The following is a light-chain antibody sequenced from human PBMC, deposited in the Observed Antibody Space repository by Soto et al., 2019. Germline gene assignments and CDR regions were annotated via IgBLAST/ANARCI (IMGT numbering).Light chain of an antibody. J-gene: IGKJ5*01. CDR1: QSIGTW. Sequence: DIQMTQSPSTLSASVGDRVTITCRASQSIGTWLAWYQHRPGKAPSLLIYDASTLRSGVPSRFSGSGSGTEFTLTISSLQADDFATYYCQQSDTYTLTFGQGTRLEIK. CDR2: DAS. CDR3: QQSDTYTLT. V-gene: IGKV1-5*01.